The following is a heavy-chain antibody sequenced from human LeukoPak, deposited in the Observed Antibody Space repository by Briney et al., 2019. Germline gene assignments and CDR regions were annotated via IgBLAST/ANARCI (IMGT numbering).Heavy chain of an antibody. J-gene: IGHJ6*03. Sequence: SQTLSLTCTVSGGSISSGSYHWIWIRQPAGKGLEWIGRIYTSGSTNYNPSLKSRVTISVDTSKNQFSLKLSSVTAADTAVYYCARGDYYDNSDYSGYYYYYYMDVWGKGTTVTISS. CDR3: ARGDYYDNSDYSGYYYYYYMDV. D-gene: IGHD3-22*01. CDR2: IYTSGST. CDR1: GGSISSGSYH. V-gene: IGHV4-61*02.